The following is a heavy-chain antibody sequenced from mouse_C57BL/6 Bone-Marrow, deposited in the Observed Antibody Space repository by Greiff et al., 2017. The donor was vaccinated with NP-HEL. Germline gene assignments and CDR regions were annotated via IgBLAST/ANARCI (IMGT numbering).Heavy chain of an antibody. J-gene: IGHJ2*01. CDR3: TTEGYGSSYVGYFDY. CDR2: IDPENGDT. Sequence: EVKLVESGAELVRPGASVKLSCTASGFNIKDDYMHWVKQRPEQGLEWIGWIDPENGDTEYASKFQGKSTITADTSSNTAYLQLSSLTSEDTAVYYCTTEGYGSSYVGYFDYWGQGTTLTVSS. CDR1: GFNIKDDY. D-gene: IGHD1-1*01. V-gene: IGHV14-4*01.